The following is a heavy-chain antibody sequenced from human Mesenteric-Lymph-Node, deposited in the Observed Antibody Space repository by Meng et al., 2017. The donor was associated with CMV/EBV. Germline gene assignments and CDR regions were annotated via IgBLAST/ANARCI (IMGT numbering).Heavy chain of an antibody. CDR1: GFTFSSYG. CDR3: AILMDAFDI. Sequence: GESLKISCAASGFTFSSYGMHWVRQTPGKGLEWVAFIRYDGSNKYYADSVKGRFTISRDNAKNSLYLQMNSLRAEDTAVYYCAILMDAFDIWGQGTMVTVSS. D-gene: IGHD2-8*01. V-gene: IGHV3-30*02. J-gene: IGHJ3*02. CDR2: IRYDGSNK.